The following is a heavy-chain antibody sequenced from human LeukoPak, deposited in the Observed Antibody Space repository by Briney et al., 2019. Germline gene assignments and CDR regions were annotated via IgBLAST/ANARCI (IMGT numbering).Heavy chain of an antibody. CDR1: GFTISSYA. CDR3: ARVAGPGNFDF. J-gene: IGHJ4*02. Sequence: PGGSLRLSCAASGFTISSYAMRWVRQAPGKGLEYVSAISTNGGSTYYANSVKGRFTISRDNSKNTLYLQMGSLRAEDMAVYYCARVAGPGNFDFWGQGTLVTVSS. D-gene: IGHD3-10*01. V-gene: IGHV3-64*01. CDR2: ISTNGGST.